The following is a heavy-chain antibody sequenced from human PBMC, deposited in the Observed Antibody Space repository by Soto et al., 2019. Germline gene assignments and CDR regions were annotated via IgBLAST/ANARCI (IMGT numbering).Heavy chain of an antibody. D-gene: IGHD2-21*02. Sequence: ETLSLTCMVSGESISSSSYYWGWIRQPPGKGLEWIGSIYYSGRTYYNPSFKSRVTISIDTSKNQFSLKLSSVTATDTAVYYCARQRTTVVTQAYFDHWGQGALVTVSS. CDR2: IYYSGRT. V-gene: IGHV4-39*01. CDR3: ARQRTTVVTQAYFDH. J-gene: IGHJ4*02. CDR1: GESISSSSYY.